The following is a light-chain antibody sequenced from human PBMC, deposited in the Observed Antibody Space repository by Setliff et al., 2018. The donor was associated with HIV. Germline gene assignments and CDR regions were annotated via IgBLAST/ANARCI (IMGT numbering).Light chain of an antibody. J-gene: IGLJ3*02. CDR2: DVS. Sequence: QSALTQPRSVSGSPGQSVTISCTGTSSDVGNYKYVFWYQQYPGKAPKVMIYDVSKRPSGVPDRFSGSKSGNTASLTISGLQAEDEADYYCCSYAGNYTWAFGGGTQLTVL. CDR1: SSDVGNYKY. V-gene: IGLV2-11*01. CDR3: CSYAGNYTWA.